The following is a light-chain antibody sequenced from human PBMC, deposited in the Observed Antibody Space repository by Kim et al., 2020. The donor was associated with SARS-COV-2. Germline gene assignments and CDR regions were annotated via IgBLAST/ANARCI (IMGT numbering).Light chain of an antibody. Sequence: ETVLIQSPATLSLSPGERATLSCRASQSVSTYLAWYQHKPGQAPRLLIYDASNRATGIPARFSGSGSGTDFTLTISSLEPEDFAVYYCQLRNNWPPWTFGQGTKVDIK. CDR3: QLRNNWPPWT. J-gene: IGKJ1*01. CDR2: DAS. CDR1: QSVSTY. V-gene: IGKV3-11*01.